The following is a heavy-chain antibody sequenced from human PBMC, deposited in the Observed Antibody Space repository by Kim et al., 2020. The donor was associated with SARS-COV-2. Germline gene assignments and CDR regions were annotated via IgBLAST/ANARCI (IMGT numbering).Heavy chain of an antibody. CDR2: INAGNGNT. Sequence: ASVKVSCKASGYTFTSYAMHWVRQAPGQRLEWMGWINAGNGNTKYSQKFQGRVTITRDTSASTAYMELSSLRSEDTAVYYCARDQEWLRSPGYYYGMDVWGQGTTVTVSS. J-gene: IGHJ6*02. V-gene: IGHV1-3*01. CDR3: ARDQEWLRSPGYYYGMDV. D-gene: IGHD5-12*01. CDR1: GYTFTSYA.